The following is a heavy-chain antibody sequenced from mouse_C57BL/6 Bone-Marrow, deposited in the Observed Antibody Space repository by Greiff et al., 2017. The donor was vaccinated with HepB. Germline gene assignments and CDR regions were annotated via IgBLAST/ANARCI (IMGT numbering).Heavy chain of an antibody. CDR2: IYPSDSET. Sequence: VQLQQPGAELVRPGSSVKLSCKASGYTFTSYWMHWVKQRPIQGLEWIGNIYPSDSETHYNQQFKDKATLTVDKSSSTAYMQPSSLTSEDSAVYYCARTFITTVVATVDYWGQGTTLTVSS. V-gene: IGHV1-52*01. CDR3: ARTFITTVVATVDY. CDR1: GYTFTSYW. D-gene: IGHD1-1*01. J-gene: IGHJ2*01.